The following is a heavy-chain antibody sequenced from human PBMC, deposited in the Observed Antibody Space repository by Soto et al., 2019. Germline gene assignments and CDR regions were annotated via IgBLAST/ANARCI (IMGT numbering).Heavy chain of an antibody. CDR1: GFTFSSYA. CDR2: MSGSGGST. Sequence: EVQLLESGGGLIQPGGSLRLSCAASGFTFSSYAMSWVRQAPGKGLEWVSAMSGSGGSTYYADSVKGRFTISRDNSKNTVYLHMKSLGTADNSCDYRAGERRGVAAPPAYWGQGTLVTVSS. D-gene: IGHD6-19*01. J-gene: IGHJ4*02. CDR3: AGERRGVAAPPAY. V-gene: IGHV3-23*01.